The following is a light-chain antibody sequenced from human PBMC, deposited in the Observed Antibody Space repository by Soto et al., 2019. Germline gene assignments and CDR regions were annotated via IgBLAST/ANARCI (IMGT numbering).Light chain of an antibody. CDR1: QSVLYSSNNKNY. CDR3: QQYYSAPLT. CDR2: WAS. Sequence: EIVMAQSPAYLAVSLGERATINCRSSQSVLYSSNNKNYLAWYQQKPGQPPKLLIYWASTRESGVPDRFSGSGSGTDFTLTISSLQAEDVAVYYCQQYYSAPLTFCGRTNVDI. V-gene: IGKV4-1*01. J-gene: IGKJ4*01.